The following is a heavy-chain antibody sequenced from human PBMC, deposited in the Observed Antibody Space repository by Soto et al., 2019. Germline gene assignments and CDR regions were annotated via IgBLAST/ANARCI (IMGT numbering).Heavy chain of an antibody. Sequence: QVQLVQSGAEVKKPGASVKVSCKASGYTFTSYGISWVRQAPGQGLEWVGWISAYNGNSNYAQKLQGRVTMTTDTSTSTAYMELSSLRSDDTAGYYCARARGVVAVVNYSYGMDVWGQGTTVTVSS. CDR3: ARARGVVAVVNYSYGMDV. J-gene: IGHJ6*02. D-gene: IGHD6-19*01. V-gene: IGHV1-18*01. CDR2: ISAYNGNS. CDR1: GYTFTSYG.